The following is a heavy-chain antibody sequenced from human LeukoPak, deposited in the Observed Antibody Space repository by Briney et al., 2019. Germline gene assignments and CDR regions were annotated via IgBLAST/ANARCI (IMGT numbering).Heavy chain of an antibody. J-gene: IGHJ6*02. Sequence: PGGSLRLSCAASGFTFSSYWMSWVRQAPGKGLEWVANIKQDGSEKYYVDSVKGRFTISRDNAKNSLYLQMNSLRAEDTAVYYCARAGGQQLVNYYYYGMDVWGQGTTVTVSS. CDR1: GFTFSSYW. V-gene: IGHV3-7*01. CDR3: ARAGGQQLVNYYYYGMDV. CDR2: IKQDGSEK. D-gene: IGHD6-13*01.